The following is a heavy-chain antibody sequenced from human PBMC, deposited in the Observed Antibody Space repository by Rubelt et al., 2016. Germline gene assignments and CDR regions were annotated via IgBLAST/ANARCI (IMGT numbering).Heavy chain of an antibody. V-gene: IGHV1-18*01. CDR1: GYTFTSYG. Sequence: QVQLVQSGAEAKKPGASVKVSCKASGYTFTSYGISWVRQAPGQGLEWMGWISAYNGNTNYEQKLQGRVTMPTDTSTSTGDMELMSLRSDDTAVYYCARVEYYYDSSGYSDYWGQGTLVTVSS. J-gene: IGHJ4*02. CDR2: ISAYNGNT. D-gene: IGHD3-22*01. CDR3: ARVEYYYDSSGYSDY.